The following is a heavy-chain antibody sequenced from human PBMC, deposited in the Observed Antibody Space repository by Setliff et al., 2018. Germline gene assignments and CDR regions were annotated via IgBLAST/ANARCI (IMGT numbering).Heavy chain of an antibody. J-gene: IGHJ4*02. D-gene: IGHD3-3*01. CDR3: ARAPRLEWILPTFDY. CDR1: GYNFKTYA. V-gene: IGHV1-18*01. CDR2: ISLYDGHT. Sequence: GASVKVSCKASGYNFKTYAISWVRQAPGQGLEWMGFISLYDGHTNYAQNFQGRLTVTTDTSTSTAYMELSSLRFDDTAVYYCARAPRLEWILPTFDYWGQGTPVTVS.